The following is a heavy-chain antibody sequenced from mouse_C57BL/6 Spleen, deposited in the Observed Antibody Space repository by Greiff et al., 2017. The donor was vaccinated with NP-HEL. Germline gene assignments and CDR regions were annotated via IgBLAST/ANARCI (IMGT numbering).Heavy chain of an antibody. CDR2: INYDGSST. J-gene: IGHJ4*01. D-gene: IGHD2-3*01. CDR1: GFTFSDYY. V-gene: IGHV5-16*01. Sequence: EVKVVESEGGLVQPGSSMKLSCTASGFTFSDYYMAWVRQVPEKGLEWVANINYDGSSTYYLDSLKSRFIISRDNAKNILYLQMSSLKSEDTATYYCARGALYDGYYWYAMDYWGQGTSVTVSS. CDR3: ARGALYDGYYWYAMDY.